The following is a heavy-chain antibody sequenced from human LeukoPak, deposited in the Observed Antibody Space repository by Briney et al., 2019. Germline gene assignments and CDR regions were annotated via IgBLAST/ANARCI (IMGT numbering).Heavy chain of an antibody. CDR2: ISSSGSSL. CDR3: ARESVAGTLWYFDL. D-gene: IGHD6-19*01. V-gene: IGHV3-11*01. J-gene: IGHJ2*01. CDR1: GFNFSDYY. Sequence: PGRSLRLSCAASGFNFSDYYMSWIRQSPGKGLEWISYISSSGSSLYYVDSVRGRFTISRDNAKNSLYLQMNSLRAEDTAVYYCARESVAGTLWYFDLWGRGTLVTVSS.